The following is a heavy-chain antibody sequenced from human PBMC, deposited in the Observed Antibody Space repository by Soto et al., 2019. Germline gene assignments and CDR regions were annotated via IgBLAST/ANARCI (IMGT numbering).Heavy chain of an antibody. V-gene: IGHV3-23*01. D-gene: IGHD1-26*01. J-gene: IGHJ4*02. CDR2: ISGSGGST. CDR3: AKRGSGSYYHY. Sequence: EVQLLESGGGLVQPGGSLRLSCAASGFTFSSYAMNWVRQAPGKGLEWVSVISGSGGSTYYADSVKGRFTISRDNSKNTLYLQMNSRRAEDTAVYYCAKRGSGSYYHYWGQGTRVTVSS. CDR1: GFTFSSYA.